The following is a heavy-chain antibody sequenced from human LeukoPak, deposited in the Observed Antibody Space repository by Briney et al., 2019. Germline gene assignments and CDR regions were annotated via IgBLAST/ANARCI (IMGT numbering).Heavy chain of an antibody. V-gene: IGHV3-7*01. CDR2: IKQDGSEK. CDR3: ARTAKGMVRGVRVLLGVFDI. Sequence: GGSLRLSCAASGFTFSSYWMSWVRQAPGKGLEWVANIKQDGSEKYYVDSVKGRFTISRDNAKNSLYLQMNSLRAEDTAVYYCARTAKGMVRGVRVLLGVFDIWGQGTMVTVSS. D-gene: IGHD3-10*01. J-gene: IGHJ3*02. CDR1: GFTFSSYW.